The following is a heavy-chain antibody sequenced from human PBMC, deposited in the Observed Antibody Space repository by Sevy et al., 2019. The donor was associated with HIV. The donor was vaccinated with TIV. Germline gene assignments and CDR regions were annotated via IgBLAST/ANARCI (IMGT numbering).Heavy chain of an antibody. J-gene: IGHJ4*02. V-gene: IGHV3-23*01. CDR2: ISGGGDGT. CDR1: GFTFNIYA. CDR3: AKRPYYYYNSDGAHVSSTDEADY. Sequence: GGSLRLSCAASGFTFNIYAMSWVRQAPGKGLEWLSAISGGGDGTYYADSVKGRFTISGDNSRNTLYLQMNSLRAEDTAVYYCAKRPYYYYNSDGAHVSSTDEADYWGQGTLVTVSP. D-gene: IGHD3-22*01.